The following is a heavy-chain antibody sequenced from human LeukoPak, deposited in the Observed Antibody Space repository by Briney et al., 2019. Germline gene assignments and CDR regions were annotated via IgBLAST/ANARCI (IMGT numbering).Heavy chain of an antibody. Sequence: ASETLSLTCTVSGGSISSYYWSWIRQPPGKGLEWIGYIYYSGSTNYNPSLKSRVTISVDTSKNQFSLKLSSVTAADTAVYYCARGRAGSYYYYWGQGTLVTVSS. CDR3: ARGRAGSYYYY. V-gene: IGHV4-59*01. D-gene: IGHD1-26*01. CDR1: GGSISSYY. CDR2: IYYSGST. J-gene: IGHJ4*02.